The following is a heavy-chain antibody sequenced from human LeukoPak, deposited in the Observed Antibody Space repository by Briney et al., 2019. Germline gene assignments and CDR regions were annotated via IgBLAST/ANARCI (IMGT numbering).Heavy chain of an antibody. D-gene: IGHD2-21*02. CDR2: INPNSGDT. Sequence: GESLKISCKGSGYSFTSYWIGWVRQAPGQGLEWMGRINPNSGDTNYAQKFQGRVTMTRDTSISTAYMELSRLRSDDTAVYYCARDYCGGDCFPDYWGQGTLVTVSS. CDR1: GYSFTSYW. J-gene: IGHJ4*02. CDR3: ARDYCGGDCFPDY. V-gene: IGHV1-2*06.